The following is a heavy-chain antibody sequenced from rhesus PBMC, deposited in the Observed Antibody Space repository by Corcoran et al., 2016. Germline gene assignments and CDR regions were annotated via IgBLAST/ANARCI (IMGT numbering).Heavy chain of an antibody. CDR3: ASGPANFDY. D-gene: IGHD6-19*01. CDR2: ISGSSGST. V-gene: IGHV4-65*01. Sequence: QVQLQASGSGLVKPSETLSLTCAVSGGSVSSSNWWSWFRQPPGKWLECIGYISGSSGSTYYNPSLKSRVTISTDTSKNQFSLRLSSVTAAETAVYYCASGPANFDYWGQGVLVTVSS. CDR1: GGSVSSSNW. J-gene: IGHJ4*01.